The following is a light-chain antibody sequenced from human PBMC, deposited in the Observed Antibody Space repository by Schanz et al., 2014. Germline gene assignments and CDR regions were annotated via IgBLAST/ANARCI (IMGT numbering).Light chain of an antibody. Sequence: EIVMTQSPATLSVSPGERATLSCRASQSFSSYLAWYQQKPGQAPRLLIYGTSIRATGIPDRFSGSGSGTDFTLTISRLEPEDFAVYYCQQRSNWLATFGGGTKVEIK. CDR3: QQRSNWLAT. J-gene: IGKJ4*01. CDR2: GTS. CDR1: QSFSSY. V-gene: IGKV3D-20*02.